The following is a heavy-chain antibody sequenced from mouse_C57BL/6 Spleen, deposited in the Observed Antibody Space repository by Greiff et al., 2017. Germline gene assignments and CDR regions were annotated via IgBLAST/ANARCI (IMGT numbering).Heavy chain of an antibody. CDR1: GFTFSSYG. V-gene: IGHV5-6*01. D-gene: IGHD2-4*01. CDR3: ARRRKDYDYFDY. CDR2: ISSGGSYT. Sequence: EVQLVESGGDLVKPGGSLKLSCAASGFTFSSYGMSWVRQTPDKRLEWVATISSGGSYTYYPDSVKGRFTISRDNAKKTLYLQMSRLKSEDTAMYYCARRRKDYDYFDYWGQGTTLTVSS. J-gene: IGHJ2*01.